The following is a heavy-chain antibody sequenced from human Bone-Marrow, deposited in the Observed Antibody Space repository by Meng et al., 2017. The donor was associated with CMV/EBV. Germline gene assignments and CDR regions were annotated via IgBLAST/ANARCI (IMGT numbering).Heavy chain of an antibody. CDR1: GFTFSTYW. CDR3: GREPMGAAYD. Sequence: GESLKISCAASGFTFSTYWMHWVRQAPGKGLMWVSRIKSDGSTTNYADSVEGRFTISRDNAKNTVYLQMNSLRAKDTGVYYCGREPMGAAYDWGQGTMVTVSS. J-gene: IGHJ4*01. V-gene: IGHV3-74*01. CDR2: IKSDGSTT. D-gene: IGHD2-15*01.